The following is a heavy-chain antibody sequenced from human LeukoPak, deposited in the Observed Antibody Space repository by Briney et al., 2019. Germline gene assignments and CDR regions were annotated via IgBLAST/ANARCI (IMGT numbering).Heavy chain of an antibody. CDR1: GFSFNNYA. Sequence: GGSLRLSCAASGFSFNNYAMVWVRQVPRKGLEWVANIKQDGSEKYYVDSVKGRFTISRDNAKNSLYLQMNSLRAEDTAMYYCARDKGDYDTSGSLFVFGGQGTLVTVSS. CDR3: ARDKGDYDTSGSLFVF. CDR2: IKQDGSEK. J-gene: IGHJ4*02. V-gene: IGHV3-7*03. D-gene: IGHD3-22*01.